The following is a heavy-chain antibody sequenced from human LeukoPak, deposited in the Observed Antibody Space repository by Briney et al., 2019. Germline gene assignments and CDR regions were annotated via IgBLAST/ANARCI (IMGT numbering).Heavy chain of an antibody. CDR3: GKGGDILTGYYLYWYFDL. J-gene: IGHJ2*01. V-gene: IGHV3-23*01. D-gene: IGHD3-9*01. Sequence: SGGSLRLSCAASGFTFNSYAMSWVRQAAGKGLEWVSSISGSGGSTYYADSVKGRFTVSRDNSKNTLYLQMNSLRPEDTAVYYCGKGGDILTGYYLYWYFDLWGRGTLVTVSS. CDR1: GFTFNSYA. CDR2: ISGSGGST.